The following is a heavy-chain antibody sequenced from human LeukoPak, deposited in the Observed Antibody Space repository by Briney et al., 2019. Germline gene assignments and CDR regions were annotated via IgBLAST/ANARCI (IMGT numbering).Heavy chain of an antibody. D-gene: IGHD3-22*01. J-gene: IGHJ4*02. CDR3: AREPERDYYDSSGPFDY. CDR1: GFTFSSYS. V-gene: IGHV3-21*01. Sequence: GGSLRLSCAASGFTFSSYSMNWVRQAPGKGLEWVSSISSSSSYIYYADSVKGRFTISRDNAKNSLYLQMNSLRAEDTAVYYCAREPERDYYDSSGPFDYWGQGTLVTVSS. CDR2: ISSSSSYI.